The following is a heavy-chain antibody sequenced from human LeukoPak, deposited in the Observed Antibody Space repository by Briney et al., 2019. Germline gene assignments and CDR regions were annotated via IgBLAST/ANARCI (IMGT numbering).Heavy chain of an antibody. Sequence: SETLSLTCSVSGGSLSSSSYYWGWIRQAPGRGLEWIGNIYYSGSTYYSPSLKSRVTISLDTSENQFSLKLNSVTAADTAVYYCARQFYESRSPHAKYFQQWGQGTLVTVSS. J-gene: IGHJ1*01. CDR2: IYYSGST. D-gene: IGHD3-22*01. CDR1: GGSLSSSSYY. V-gene: IGHV4-39*01. CDR3: ARQFYESRSPHAKYFQQ.